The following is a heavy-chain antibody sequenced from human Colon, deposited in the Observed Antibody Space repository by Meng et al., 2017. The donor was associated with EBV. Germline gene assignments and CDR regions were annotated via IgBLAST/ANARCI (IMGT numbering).Heavy chain of an antibody. CDR2: IYHSGST. J-gene: IGHJ4*02. D-gene: IGHD3-10*01. Sequence: QLQLAELGPGLVKPSETRSLPGHVCAGSISSYGYYWDWVRQPPGKGLEWIGAIYHSGSTSYNPSLQSRVTMFVDTSKNQFSLMLTSVTATDTAVYYCARRRGGSGRDCWGQGTLVTVSS. CDR3: ARRRGGSGRDC. V-gene: IGHV4-39*01. CDR1: AGSISSYGYY.